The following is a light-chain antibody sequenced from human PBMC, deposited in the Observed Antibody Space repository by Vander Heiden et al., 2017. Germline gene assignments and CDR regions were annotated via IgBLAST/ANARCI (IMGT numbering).Light chain of an antibody. CDR3: QQDDSTPLI. CDR1: QSVLYSSNNKNY. V-gene: IGKV4-1*01. Sequence: DIVMTQSPDSLAVSLGERATINCKSSQSVLYSSNNKNYLAWYQQKPGQPPKLLIYWAPTRESGVPDRFSGSGSGTDFTLTINSLQAEDVAVYYCQQDDSTPLIFGGGTKVGI. CDR2: WAP. J-gene: IGKJ4*01.